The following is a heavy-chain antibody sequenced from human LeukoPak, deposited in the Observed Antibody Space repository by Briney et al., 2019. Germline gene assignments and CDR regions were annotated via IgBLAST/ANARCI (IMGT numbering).Heavy chain of an antibody. J-gene: IGHJ4*02. CDR2: ISSSGSTI. D-gene: IGHD6-6*01. CDR1: GFTFSCYE. Sequence: PGGSLRLSCAASGFTFSCYEMNWVRQAPGKGLEWVSYISSSGSTIYYADSVKGRFTISRDNAKNSLYLQMISLRAEDTAVYYCARPYSSSSDYWGQGTLVTVSS. CDR3: ARPYSSSSDY. V-gene: IGHV3-48*03.